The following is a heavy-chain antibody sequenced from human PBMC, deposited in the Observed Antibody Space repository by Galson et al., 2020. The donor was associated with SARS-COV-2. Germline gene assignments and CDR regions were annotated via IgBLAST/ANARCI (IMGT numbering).Heavy chain of an antibody. V-gene: IGHV3-21*01. J-gene: IGHJ6*02. D-gene: IGHD2-15*01. CDR1: GFPFSSYS. CDR3: ARVGGMATTPANYYYYGLDV. Sequence: GGSLRLSCAASGFPFSSYSMSWVRQAPGKGLEWVSSISAGSSYIYYADSVKGRFTISRDNAKNSLYLQMNSLRAEDTAVYYCARVGGMATTPANYYYYGLDVWGQGTTVTVSS. CDR2: ISAGSSYI.